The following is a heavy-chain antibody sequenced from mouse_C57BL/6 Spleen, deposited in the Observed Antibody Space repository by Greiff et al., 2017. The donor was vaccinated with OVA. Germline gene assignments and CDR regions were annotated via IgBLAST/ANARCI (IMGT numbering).Heavy chain of an antibody. V-gene: IGHV1-18*01. Sequence: EVQLQQSGPELVKPGASVKIPCTASGYTFTDYNMDWVKQSPGKSLEWIGDINPNNGGTIYNQKFKGKATLTVDKSSSTAYMELRSLTSEDTAVYYCARSHPGFAYWGQGTLVTVSA. J-gene: IGHJ3*01. CDR3: ARSHPGFAY. CDR2: INPNNGGT. CDR1: GYTFTDYN.